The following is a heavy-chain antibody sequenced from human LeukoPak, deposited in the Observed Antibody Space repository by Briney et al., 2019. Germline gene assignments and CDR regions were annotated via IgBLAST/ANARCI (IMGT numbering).Heavy chain of an antibody. CDR2: IYRDGGT. CDR3: ARDRYYASENYLLFDC. J-gene: IGHJ4*02. CDR1: GLTVSSNY. V-gene: IGHV3-66*01. Sequence: GGSLRLSCAASGLTVSSNYMSWVRQAPGKGLEWVSVIYRDGGTYYADSVKGRFTISRDTSKNTLYLQMNSLRVEDAAVYYCARDRYYASENYLLFDCWGQGTLVTVSS. D-gene: IGHD3-10*01.